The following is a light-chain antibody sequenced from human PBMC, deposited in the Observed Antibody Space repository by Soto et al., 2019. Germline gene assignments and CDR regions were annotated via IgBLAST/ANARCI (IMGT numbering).Light chain of an antibody. CDR3: QQRSNWPPYT. Sequence: EIVLTQSPATLSLSPGERATLSCRASQSVSSYLAWYQQKPGQAPRLLIYDASNRATGIPARFSGXGSXTXXTXTISSLEPEDFAVYYCQQRSNWPPYTFGQGTKLEIK. V-gene: IGKV3-11*01. CDR1: QSVSSY. J-gene: IGKJ2*01. CDR2: DAS.